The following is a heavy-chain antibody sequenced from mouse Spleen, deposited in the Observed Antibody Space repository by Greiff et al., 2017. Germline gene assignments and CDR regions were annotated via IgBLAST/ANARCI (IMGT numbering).Heavy chain of an antibody. CDR1: GFTFSDYG. CDR3: ARDGGSYGWFAY. CDR2: ISNLAYSI. Sequence: EVKLMESGGGLVQPGGSRKLSCAASGFTFSDYGMAWVRLAPGKGPEWVAFISNLAYSIYYADTVTGRFTISRENAKNTLYLEMSSLRSEDTAMYYCARDGGSYGWFAYWGQGTTLTVSS. D-gene: IGHD1-1*02. V-gene: IGHV5-15*02. J-gene: IGHJ2*01.